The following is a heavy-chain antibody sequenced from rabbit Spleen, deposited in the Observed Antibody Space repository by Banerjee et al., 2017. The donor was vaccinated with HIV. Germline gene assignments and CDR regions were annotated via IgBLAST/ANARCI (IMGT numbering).Heavy chain of an antibody. CDR1: GVSFSGDSY. CDR3: ARDTSSSFSSYGMDL. CDR2: IDSGSSGFT. V-gene: IGHV1S45*01. Sequence: QEQLEESGGGLVQPEGSLTLTCIASGVSFSGDSYMCWVRQAPGKGLEWIACIDSGSSGFTYFATWAKGRFTISKTSSTTVTLQMTRLTAADTATYFCARDTSSSFSSYGMDLWGPGTLVTVS. D-gene: IGHD1-1*01. J-gene: IGHJ6*01.